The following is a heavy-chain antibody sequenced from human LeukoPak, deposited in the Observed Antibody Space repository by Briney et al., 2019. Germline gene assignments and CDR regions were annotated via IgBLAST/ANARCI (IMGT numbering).Heavy chain of an antibody. V-gene: IGHV3-49*03. D-gene: IGHD2-2*01. CDR2: IRSKAYGGTT. Sequence: GRPLRLSCTASGFTFGDYAMSWFRQAPGKGLEWVGFIRSKAYGGTTEYAASVKGRFTISRDDSKSIAYLQMNSLKTEDTAVYYCTRLARYCSSTSCLPFDYWGQGTLVTVSS. CDR3: TRLARYCSSTSCLPFDY. CDR1: GFTFGDYA. J-gene: IGHJ4*02.